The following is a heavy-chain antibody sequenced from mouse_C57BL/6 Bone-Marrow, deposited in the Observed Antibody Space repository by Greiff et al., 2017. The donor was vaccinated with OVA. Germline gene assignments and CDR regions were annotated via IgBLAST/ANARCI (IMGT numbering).Heavy chain of an antibody. D-gene: IGHD4-1*01. J-gene: IGHJ1*03. CDR2: ISNGGGST. V-gene: IGHV5-12*01. Sequence: EVKVVESGGGLVQPGGSLKLSCAASGFTFSDYYMYWVRQTPEKRLEWVAYISNGGGSTYYPDTVKGRFTISRDNAKNTLYLQMSRLKSEDTAMYYCARHRTLANWWYFDVWGTGTTVTVSS. CDR3: ARHRTLANWWYFDV. CDR1: GFTFSDYY.